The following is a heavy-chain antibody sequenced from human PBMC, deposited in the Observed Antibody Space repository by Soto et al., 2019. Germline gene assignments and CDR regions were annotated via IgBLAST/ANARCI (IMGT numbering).Heavy chain of an antibody. CDR3: ARDAYDSSGYYYKEGVAFDI. CDR2: ISYDGSNK. J-gene: IGHJ3*02. V-gene: IGHV3-30-3*01. Sequence: QVQLVESGGGVVQPGRSLRLSCAASGFTFSSYAMHWVRQAPGKGLEWVAVISYDGSNKYYADSVKGRFTISRDNSKNTLYLQMNSLRAEDTAVYYCARDAYDSSGYYYKEGVAFDIWGQGTMVTVSS. CDR1: GFTFSSYA. D-gene: IGHD3-22*01.